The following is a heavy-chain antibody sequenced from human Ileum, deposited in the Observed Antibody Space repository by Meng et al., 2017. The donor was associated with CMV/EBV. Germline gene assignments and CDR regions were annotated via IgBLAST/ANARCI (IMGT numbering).Heavy chain of an antibody. Sequence: SVKVSCKASGYTFSSYDINWVRQATGQGLEWMGWMNPNSGNTGYTQKFQGRVTMTRNTYISTAYMEMSSLRSEDTAMYYCARALKCNSSDCYTKYYYGLDVWGQGTTVTVSS. CDR2: MNPNSGNT. D-gene: IGHD2-2*02. CDR1: GYTFSSYD. CDR3: ARALKCNSSDCYTKYYYGLDV. J-gene: IGHJ6*02. V-gene: IGHV1-8*01.